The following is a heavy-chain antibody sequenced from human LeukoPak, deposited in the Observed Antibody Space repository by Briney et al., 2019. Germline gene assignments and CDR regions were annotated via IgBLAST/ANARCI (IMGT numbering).Heavy chain of an antibody. CDR3: AKPVSGGLAVTADWFHP. CDR2: INANSGTT. D-gene: IGHD6-19*01. Sequence: GGSLRLSCAASGFAFSFYAMSWLRQPPGKGLEWVSTINANSGTTSYAASVRGRFTISRDNSKNTLYLQVNTLRADDTATYYCAKPVSGGLAVTADWFHPWGQGTLAVVSS. J-gene: IGHJ5*01. CDR1: GFAFSFYA. V-gene: IGHV3-23*01.